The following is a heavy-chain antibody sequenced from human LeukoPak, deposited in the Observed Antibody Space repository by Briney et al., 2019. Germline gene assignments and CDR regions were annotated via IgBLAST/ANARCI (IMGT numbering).Heavy chain of an antibody. V-gene: IGHV4-31*02. D-gene: IGHD3-3*01. Sequence: SWIRQHPGKGLEWIGYIYYSGSTYYNPSLKSRVTISVDTSKNQFSLKLSSVTAADTAAYYCARNSYDFWSGYGMDVWGQGTTVTVSS. J-gene: IGHJ6*02. CDR2: IYYSGST. CDR3: ARNSYDFWSGYGMDV.